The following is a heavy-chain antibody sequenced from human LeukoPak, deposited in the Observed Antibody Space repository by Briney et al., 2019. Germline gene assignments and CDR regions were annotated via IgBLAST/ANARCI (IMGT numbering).Heavy chain of an antibody. D-gene: IGHD3-9*01. J-gene: IGHJ6*03. Sequence: SETLSLTCTVSGGSISSHYWSWIRQPPGKGLEWIGYIYYSGSTNYNPSLKSRVTISVDTSKNQFSLKLSSVTAADTAVYYCARGVALGRYFDWLSRIDYYYYMDVRGKGTTVTVSS. CDR3: ARGVALGRYFDWLSRIDYYYYMDV. CDR1: GGSISSHY. CDR2: IYYSGST. V-gene: IGHV4-59*11.